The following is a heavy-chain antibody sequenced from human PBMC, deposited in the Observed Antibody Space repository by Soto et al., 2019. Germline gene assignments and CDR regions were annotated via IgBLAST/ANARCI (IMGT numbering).Heavy chain of an antibody. V-gene: IGHV4-34*01. J-gene: IGHJ4*02. CDR1: GGTFSCYY. CDR3: TRGGDPYKTGH. D-gene: IGHD3-9*01. Sequence: SETLSLTCAVYGGTFSCYYWSWIRQPPGKGLEWIGEINHSGSTNYNPSLKSRVTISVDTSKNQFSLKLTSVNTADTAIYYCTRGGDPYKTGHWGQGTLVTVSS. CDR2: INHSGST.